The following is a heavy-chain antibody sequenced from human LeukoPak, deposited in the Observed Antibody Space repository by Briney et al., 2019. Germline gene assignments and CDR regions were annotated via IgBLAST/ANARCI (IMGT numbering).Heavy chain of an antibody. D-gene: IGHD2-15*01. CDR3: ARGPSGYCSGGSCYLVDY. J-gene: IGHJ4*02. V-gene: IGHV1-2*06. CDR1: GYTFTSYD. CDR2: IKPNSGGT. Sequence: ASVKVSCMASGYTFTSYDINWVRQAPGQGREWMGRIKPNSGGTNDEQTFQSSDTLTRETTIRTAYMELSRLRSDDTAVYYCARGPSGYCSGGSCYLVDYWGQGTLVTVSS.